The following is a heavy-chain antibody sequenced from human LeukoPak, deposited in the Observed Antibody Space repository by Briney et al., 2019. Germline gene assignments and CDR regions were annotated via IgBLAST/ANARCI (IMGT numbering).Heavy chain of an antibody. CDR1: GFTFSNYE. Sequence: PGGSLRLSCATSGFTFSNYEMNWVRQTPGKGLEWVSYISDNGRTSCYADSVKGRFTISRDNAKNSLYLQMNSLRVEDTSVYYCARARIAAPLLDYWGQGTLVTVSS. CDR3: ARARIAAPLLDY. V-gene: IGHV3-48*03. J-gene: IGHJ4*02. CDR2: ISDNGRTS. D-gene: IGHD6-13*01.